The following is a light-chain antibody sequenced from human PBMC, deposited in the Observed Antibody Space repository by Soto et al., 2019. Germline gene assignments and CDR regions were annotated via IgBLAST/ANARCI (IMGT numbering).Light chain of an antibody. CDR2: KVS. V-gene: IGKV2-24*01. CDR3: RKTTQLPHP. Sequence: DVVMTQTPLSSPVTLGQPASISCSSSQSLVYSDGNTYLSWLQQRPGQPPRLLIYKVSNRFSGVPDRVSGSGAGTDVTLTISSVEAEDVAIYSCRKTTQLPHPFGQGTKLEIK. CDR1: QSLVYSDGNTY. J-gene: IGKJ2*01.